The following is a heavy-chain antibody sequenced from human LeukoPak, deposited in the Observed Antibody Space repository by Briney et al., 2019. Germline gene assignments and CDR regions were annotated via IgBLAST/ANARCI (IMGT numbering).Heavy chain of an antibody. D-gene: IGHD4-17*01. CDR3: ARVTLYGESALDY. CDR2: ISGSSHYT. Sequence: GGSLRLSCAASGFTVSTNYMSWIRQAPGKGLEWVSYISGSSHYTNTADSVKGRFTISRDNAKNLLYLQMNSLRTEDTAVYYCARVTLYGESALDYWGQGTLVTVSS. V-gene: IGHV3-11*06. J-gene: IGHJ4*02. CDR1: GFTVSTNY.